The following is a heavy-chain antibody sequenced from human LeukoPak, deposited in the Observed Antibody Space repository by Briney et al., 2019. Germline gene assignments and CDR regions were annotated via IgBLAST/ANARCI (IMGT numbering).Heavy chain of an antibody. CDR2: IYYSGST. D-gene: IGHD2-21*01. Sequence: SETLSLTCTVSGGSISSYYWSWIRQPPGKGLEWIGYIYYSGSTNYNPSLRSRVTISVDTSKNQFSLKLSSVTAADTAVYYCARDGVAYCGGDCYLFYWGQGTLVTVSS. J-gene: IGHJ4*02. CDR1: GGSISSYY. CDR3: ARDGVAYCGGDCYLFY. V-gene: IGHV4-59*01.